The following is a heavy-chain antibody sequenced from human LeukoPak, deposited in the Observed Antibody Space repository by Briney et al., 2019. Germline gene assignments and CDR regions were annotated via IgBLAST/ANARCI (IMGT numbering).Heavy chain of an antibody. CDR2: IYTSGST. J-gene: IGHJ5*02. CDR1: GGSISSGSYY. CDR3: ARDLGAGTWFDP. V-gene: IGHV4-61*02. D-gene: IGHD1-7*01. Sequence: SETLSLTCTVSGGSISSGSYYWSWIRQPAGKGLEWIGRIYTSGSTNYNPSLKSRVTISVDTSKNQFSLKLRSVTAADTAVYYCARDLGAGTWFDPWGQGTLVTVSS.